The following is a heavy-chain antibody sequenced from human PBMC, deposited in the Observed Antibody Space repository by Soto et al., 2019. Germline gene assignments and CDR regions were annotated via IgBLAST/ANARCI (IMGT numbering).Heavy chain of an antibody. V-gene: IGHV1-2*04. Sequence: ASVKVSCKVSGYTFTGYYMHWVRQAPGQGLEWMGWINPNSGGTNYAQKFQGWVTMTRDTSISTAYMELSRLRSDDTAVYYCARVDGDYYFDYWGQGTLVTVSS. CDR3: ARVDGDYYFDY. D-gene: IGHD4-17*01. J-gene: IGHJ4*02. CDR1: GYTFTGYY. CDR2: INPNSGGT.